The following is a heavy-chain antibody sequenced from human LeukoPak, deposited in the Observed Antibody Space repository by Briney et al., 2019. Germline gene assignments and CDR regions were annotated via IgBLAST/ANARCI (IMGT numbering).Heavy chain of an antibody. CDR2: ISSSGSTI. V-gene: IGHV3-11*04. Sequence: GGSLRLSCAASGLTFSDYYMSWIRRAPGKGLEWVSYISSSGSTIYYADSVKGRFTISRDNAKNSLYLQMNSLRAEDTAVYYCARSRTSDAFDIWGQGTMVTVSS. J-gene: IGHJ3*02. CDR3: ARSRTSDAFDI. CDR1: GLTFSDYY.